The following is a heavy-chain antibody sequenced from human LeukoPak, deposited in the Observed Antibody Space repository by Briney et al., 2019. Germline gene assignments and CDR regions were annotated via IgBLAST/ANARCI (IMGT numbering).Heavy chain of an antibody. CDR1: GFTFSSYT. CDR3: AREIVSSNSFDN. Sequence: PGGSLRLSCAASGFTFSSYTLNWVRQAPGKGLEWVSSISSAGGYIYYADSVEGRFTISRDNATNSLYLQMNSLRAVDTAVYYCAREIVSSNSFDNWGQGTLVTVSS. D-gene: IGHD2-2*01. J-gene: IGHJ4*02. CDR2: ISSAGGYI. V-gene: IGHV3-21*01.